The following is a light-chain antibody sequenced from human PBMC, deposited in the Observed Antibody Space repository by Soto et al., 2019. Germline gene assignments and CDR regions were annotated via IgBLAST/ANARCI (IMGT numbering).Light chain of an antibody. J-gene: IGKJ5*01. CDR1: QSVSSSY. CDR2: GAS. Sequence: EIVLTQSPCTLSWSPGERATLSWGASQSVSSSYLAWYQQKPGQAPRLLIYGASSRATGIPGRFSGSGSGTDFTLTISRLEPEDFAVYYCQQYGSSPPITFGQGTRLEIK. CDR3: QQYGSSPPIT. V-gene: IGKV3-20*01.